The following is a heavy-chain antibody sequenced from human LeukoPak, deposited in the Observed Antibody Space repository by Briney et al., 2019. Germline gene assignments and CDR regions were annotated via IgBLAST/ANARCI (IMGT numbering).Heavy chain of an antibody. CDR3: ARDYYDTSGFPGYFDC. CDR2: IHHSGST. V-gene: IGHV4-39*02. CDR1: GDAITSDKYY. D-gene: IGHD3-22*01. J-gene: IGHJ4*02. Sequence: SETLSLTCTVSGDAITSDKYYWGWIRQPPGKGLEWIGNIHHSGSTYYSPSLKSRVTISVDTSKNQFSLKLTSVTAADTAVYYCARDYYDTSGFPGYFDCWGQGTLVTVSS.